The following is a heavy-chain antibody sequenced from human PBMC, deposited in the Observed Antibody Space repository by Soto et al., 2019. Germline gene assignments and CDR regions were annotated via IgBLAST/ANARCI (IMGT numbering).Heavy chain of an antibody. V-gene: IGHV1-8*01. D-gene: IGHD2-15*01. CDR2: MNPNSGET. CDR3: ARGRGGHCSAGTCYRFLDP. Sequence: QEQLVQSGAEVKKPGASVKVSCKASGYTFTNYETIWVRQATGQGLEWMGWMNPNSGETVYAQKFEGRVTLTRNTSISTAYMELSSLRYEDTAVYYCARGRGGHCSAGTCYRFLDPWGQGTLVTVSS. J-gene: IGHJ5*02. CDR1: GYTFTNYE.